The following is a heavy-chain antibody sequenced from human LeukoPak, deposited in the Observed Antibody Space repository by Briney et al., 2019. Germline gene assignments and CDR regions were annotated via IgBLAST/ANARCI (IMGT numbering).Heavy chain of an antibody. CDR3: ARDSPYCGGDCYSSYFDY. Sequence: PSETLSLTCTVSGGSISSYYWSWIRQPAGKVLEWVGRIYTSGSTNYNPSLKSRVTMSVDTSKNQFSLKLSSVTAADTAVYYCARDSPYCGGDCYSSYFDYWGQGTLVTVSS. CDR2: IYTSGST. V-gene: IGHV4-4*07. CDR1: GGSISSYY. J-gene: IGHJ4*02. D-gene: IGHD2-21*02.